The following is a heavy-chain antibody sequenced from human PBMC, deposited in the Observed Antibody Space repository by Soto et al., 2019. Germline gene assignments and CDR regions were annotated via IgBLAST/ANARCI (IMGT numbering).Heavy chain of an antibody. J-gene: IGHJ4*02. V-gene: IGHV3-30*04. CDR1: GFTFSSYA. CDR2: ISYDGSNK. D-gene: IGHD3-22*01. Sequence: GGSLRLSCAASGFTFSSYAMHWVRQAPGKGLEWVAVISYDGSNKYYADSVKGRFTISRDNSKNTLYLQMNSLRAEDTAVYYCARERGIVVVITTHFDYWGQGTLVTVSS. CDR3: ARERGIVVVITTHFDY.